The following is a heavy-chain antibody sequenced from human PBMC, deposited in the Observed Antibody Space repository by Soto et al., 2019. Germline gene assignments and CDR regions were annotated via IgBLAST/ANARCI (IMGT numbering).Heavy chain of an antibody. CDR3: ARGRLLWFGELFLPTAY. D-gene: IGHD3-10*01. V-gene: IGHV4-34*01. Sequence: SETLSLTCAVYGGSFSGYYWSWIRQPPGKGLEWIGEINHSGSTNYNPSLKSRVTISVDTSKNQFSLKLSSVTAADTAVYYCARGRLLWFGELFLPTAYWGQGTLVTVSS. J-gene: IGHJ4*02. CDR1: GGSFSGYY. CDR2: INHSGST.